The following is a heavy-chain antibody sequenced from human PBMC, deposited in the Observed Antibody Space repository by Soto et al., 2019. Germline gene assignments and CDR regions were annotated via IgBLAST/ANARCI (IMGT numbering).Heavy chain of an antibody. J-gene: IGHJ4*02. Sequence: PGGSLRLSCAASGFTFSSYAMSWVRQAPGKGLEWVSAISGSGGSTYYADSVKGRFTISRDNSKNTLYLQMNGLRAEDTAVYYCAKDLLVALLWFGELIFDYWGQGTLVTVSS. CDR1: GFTFSSYA. V-gene: IGHV3-23*01. CDR3: AKDLLVALLWFGELIFDY. D-gene: IGHD3-10*01. CDR2: ISGSGGST.